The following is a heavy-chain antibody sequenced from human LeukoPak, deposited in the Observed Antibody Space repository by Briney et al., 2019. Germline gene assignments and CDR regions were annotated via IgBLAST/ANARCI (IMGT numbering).Heavy chain of an antibody. Sequence: SETLSLTCTVSGGSISSYYWSWIRQPPGKGLEWIGYIYYSGSTNYNPSLKSRVTISVDTSKNQFSLKLSSVTAADTAVYYCARVPIDGYNALHAFDIWGQGTMVTVSS. CDR1: GGSISSYY. D-gene: IGHD5-24*01. V-gene: IGHV4-59*01. J-gene: IGHJ3*02. CDR3: ARVPIDGYNALHAFDI. CDR2: IYYSGST.